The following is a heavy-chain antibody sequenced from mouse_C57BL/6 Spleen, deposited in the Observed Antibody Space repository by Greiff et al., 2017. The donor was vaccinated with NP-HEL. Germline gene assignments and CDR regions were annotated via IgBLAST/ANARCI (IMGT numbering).Heavy chain of an antibody. CDR2: ISNGGGST. D-gene: IGHD2-1*01. Sequence: EVMLVESGGGLVQPGGSLKLSCAASGFTFSDYYMYWVRQTPEKRLEWVAYISNGGGSTYYPDTVKGRFTISRDNAKNTLYLQMSRLKSEDTAMYYCARQKGGLPEYFDVWGTGTTVTVSS. CDR1: GFTFSDYY. J-gene: IGHJ1*03. V-gene: IGHV5-12*01. CDR3: ARQKGGLPEYFDV.